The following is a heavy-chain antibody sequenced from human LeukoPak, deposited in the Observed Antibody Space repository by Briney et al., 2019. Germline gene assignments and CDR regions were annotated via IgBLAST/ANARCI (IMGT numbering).Heavy chain of an antibody. CDR1: GESFSDYY. CDR2: ISHRRTT. D-gene: IGHD2-15*01. CDR3: ARGGPLVAVSATGDWFDP. Sequence: SETLYLTCAVCGESFSDYYWTWIRQPPGKGPEWIGEISHRRTTNYNPSLKSRVTMSVDTSRNQLSLKLTSVTAADTAVYYCARGGPLVAVSATGDWFDPWGQGTLVTVSS. J-gene: IGHJ5*02. V-gene: IGHV4-34*01.